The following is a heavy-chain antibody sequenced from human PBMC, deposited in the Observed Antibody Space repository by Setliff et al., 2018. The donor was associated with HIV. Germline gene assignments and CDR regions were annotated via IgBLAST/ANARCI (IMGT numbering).Heavy chain of an antibody. V-gene: IGHV3-49*04. J-gene: IGHJ6*02. CDR2: IRSKAYGGTT. Sequence: GGSLRLSCTASGFTFGDYAMSWVRQAPGKGLEWVGFIRSKAYGGTTEYAASVKGRFTISRDDSKSIAYLQMNSLKTEDTAVYYCTRDRDGDRGDYYYGMDVWGQGTTVTVSS. D-gene: IGHD4-17*01. CDR1: GFTFGDYA. CDR3: TRDRDGDRGDYYYGMDV.